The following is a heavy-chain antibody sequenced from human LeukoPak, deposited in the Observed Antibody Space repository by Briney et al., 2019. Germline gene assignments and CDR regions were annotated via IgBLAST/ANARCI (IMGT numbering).Heavy chain of an antibody. V-gene: IGHV4-4*09. J-gene: IGHJ5*02. D-gene: IGHD6-6*01. CDR3: AGYSSSSGLNT. CDR1: GGSISSYY. Sequence: SETLSLTCTVSGGSISSYYWSWIWQPPGKGLEWIGYIYTSGSTNYNPSLKSRVTISVDTSKNQFSLKLSSVTAADTAVYYCAGYSSSSGLNTWGQGTLVTVSS. CDR2: IYTSGST.